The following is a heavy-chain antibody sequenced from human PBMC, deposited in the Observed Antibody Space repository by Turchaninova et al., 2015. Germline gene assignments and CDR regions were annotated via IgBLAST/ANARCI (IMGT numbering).Heavy chain of an antibody. J-gene: IGHJ4*02. CDR2: IRNKADNYAT. CDR3: TRWVSGTVTPFDH. Sequence: VQLVESGGGVVQPGGSRQLPLGASGFTFSGSAMHWVRQASGKGLEWVGRIRNKADNYATAYAASVKGRFTISRDDSKNTAYLQMNSLKSEDTAVYYCTRWVSGTVTPFDHWGQGTLVTVSS. D-gene: IGHD4-17*01. V-gene: IGHV3-73*01. CDR1: GFTFSGSA.